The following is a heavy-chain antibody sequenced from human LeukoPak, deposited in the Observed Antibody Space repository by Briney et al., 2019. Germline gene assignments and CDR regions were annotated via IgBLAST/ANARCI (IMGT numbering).Heavy chain of an antibody. V-gene: IGHV4-39*07. CDR2: IYYSGST. J-gene: IGHJ4*02. CDR3: AREGSKGHYGSGSYVLN. Sequence: PSETLSLTCTVSGGSISSSSYYWGWIRQPPGKGLEWIGSIYYSGSTYYNPSLKSRVTISVDTSKNQFSLKLSSVTAADTAVYYCAREGSKGHYGSGSYVLNWGQGTLVTVSS. D-gene: IGHD3-10*01. CDR1: GGSISSSSYY.